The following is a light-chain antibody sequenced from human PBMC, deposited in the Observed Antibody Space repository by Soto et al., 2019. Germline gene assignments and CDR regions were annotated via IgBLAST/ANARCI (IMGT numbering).Light chain of an antibody. J-gene: IGLJ3*02. CDR2: EVT. CDR1: SGDVGGYNY. V-gene: IGLV2-14*01. CDR3: NSYTTTNSWV. Sequence: QSALTQPASVSGSPGQSITISGTGTSGDVGGYNYVSWYQQHPGKAPKRIIYEVTNRPSGVSNRFSGSKSGNTASLTISGLQAEDEADYYCNSYTTTNSWVFGGGTKLTVL.